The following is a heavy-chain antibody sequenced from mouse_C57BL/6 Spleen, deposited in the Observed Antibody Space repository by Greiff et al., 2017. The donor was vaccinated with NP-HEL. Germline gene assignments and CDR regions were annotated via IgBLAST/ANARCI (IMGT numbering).Heavy chain of an antibody. D-gene: IGHD1-1*01. CDR2: IWRGGST. J-gene: IGHJ4*01. CDR3: AKKRGSSYDAMDY. Sequence: QVQLQQSGPGLVQPSQSLSITCTVSGFSLTSYGVHWVRQSPGKGLEWLGVIWRGGSTDYNAAFMSRLSITKDNSKSQVFFKMNSLQADDTAIYYCAKKRGSSYDAMDYWGQGTSVTVSS. V-gene: IGHV2-5*01. CDR1: GFSLTSYG.